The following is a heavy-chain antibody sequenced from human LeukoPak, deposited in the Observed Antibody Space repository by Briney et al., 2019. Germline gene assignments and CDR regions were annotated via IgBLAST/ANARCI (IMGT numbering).Heavy chain of an antibody. V-gene: IGHV1-18*01. CDR2: ISGNNDNP. Sequence: ASVKVSCKTSGYTFSNFGISWVRQAPGQGLEWMGWISGNNDNPNYGQKFQGRFTVTTDSSTSTAYMELRNLRSDDTAVYYCARDGTSTDDYWGQGTLVTVSS. CDR1: GYTFSNFG. D-gene: IGHD2-2*01. J-gene: IGHJ4*02. CDR3: ARDGTSTDDY.